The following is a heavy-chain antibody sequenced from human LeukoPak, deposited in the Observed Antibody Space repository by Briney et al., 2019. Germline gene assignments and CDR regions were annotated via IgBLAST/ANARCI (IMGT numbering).Heavy chain of an antibody. CDR2: IKWDGGST. J-gene: IGHJ6*03. V-gene: IGHV3-20*01. CDR1: GFSFDDYG. D-gene: IGHD3-10*01. Sequence: GGSLRLSCAASGFSFDDYGMHWVRQVPGKGLEWVSGIKWDGGSTGYADSVKGRFTISRDNAKNSLYLQMNSLRVEDTALYHCARMSGSGYYFYMDVWGKGTTVTISS. CDR3: ARMSGSGYYFYMDV.